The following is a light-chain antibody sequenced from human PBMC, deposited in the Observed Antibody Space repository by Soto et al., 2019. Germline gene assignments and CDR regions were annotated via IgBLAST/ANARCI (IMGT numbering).Light chain of an antibody. V-gene: IGKV3-11*01. CDR1: QTISSY. CDR3: QHYNGYPQI. J-gene: IGKJ5*01. Sequence: EIVLTQSPATLSLSPGERATLSCRASQTISSYLLWYQQKPGQAPRLLIYDASNRATGIPARFSGSGSETDFTLTISSLQPEDFATYYCQHYNGYPQIFGQGTRLEIK. CDR2: DAS.